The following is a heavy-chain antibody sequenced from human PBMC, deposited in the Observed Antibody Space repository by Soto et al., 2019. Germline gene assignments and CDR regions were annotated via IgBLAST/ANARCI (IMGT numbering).Heavy chain of an antibody. V-gene: IGHV4-39*01. J-gene: IGHJ6*03. Sequence: SETLSLTCTVSGGSISSSSYYWGWIRQPPGKGLEWIGSIYYSGSTYYNPSLKSRVTISVDTSKNQFSLKLSSVTAADTAVYYCASPRGCSGGSCYDYYYYMDVWGKGTTVT. CDR2: IYYSGST. CDR3: ASPRGCSGGSCYDYYYYMDV. CDR1: GGSISSSSYY. D-gene: IGHD2-15*01.